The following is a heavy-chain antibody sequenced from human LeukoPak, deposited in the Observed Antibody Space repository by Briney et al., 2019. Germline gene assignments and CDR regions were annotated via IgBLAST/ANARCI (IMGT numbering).Heavy chain of an antibody. V-gene: IGHV3-11*01. CDR3: ARDRSSSSWYRWFDP. J-gene: IGHJ5*02. CDR1: GFTFSDYY. Sequence: PGGSLRLSCAASGFTFSDYYMSWIRQAPGKGLEWVSYISSSGNTIYYADSVKGRFTISRDNAKNSLYLQMNSLRAEDTAVYYCARDRSSSSWYRWFDPWGQGTLVTVSS. CDR2: ISSSGNTI. D-gene: IGHD6-13*01.